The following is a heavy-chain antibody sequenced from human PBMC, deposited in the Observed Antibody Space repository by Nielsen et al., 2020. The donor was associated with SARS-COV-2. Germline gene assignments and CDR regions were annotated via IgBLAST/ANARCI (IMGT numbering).Heavy chain of an antibody. D-gene: IGHD2-15*01. J-gene: IGHJ4*02. CDR3: ARGGLVVVDSFDY. CDR1: GYTFTSHY. V-gene: IGHV1-46*01. CDR2: INSSGGRT. Sequence: ASVKVSCKTSGYTFTSHYVHWVRQAPGQGLEWMGLINSSGGRTIYAQMFQGRVTVTRDTSTSTVYMELSSLRSEVTAVYYCARGGLVVVDSFDYWGQGTLVTVSS.